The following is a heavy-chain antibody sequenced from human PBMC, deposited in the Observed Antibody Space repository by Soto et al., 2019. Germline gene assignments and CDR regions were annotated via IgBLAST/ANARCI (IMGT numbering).Heavy chain of an antibody. J-gene: IGHJ5*02. CDR2: IYYSGST. CDR3: ASALYCSGGSCSFDP. D-gene: IGHD2-15*01. V-gene: IGHV4-61*01. CDR1: GGSVSSGNYY. Sequence: SETRSLTCTGSGGSVSSGNYYGSWIRQPAGKGLEWIGYIYYSGSTNYNPYLKSRVTISVDTSKNQFSLKLSSVTAADTAVYYCASALYCSGGSCSFDPWGQVTLVT.